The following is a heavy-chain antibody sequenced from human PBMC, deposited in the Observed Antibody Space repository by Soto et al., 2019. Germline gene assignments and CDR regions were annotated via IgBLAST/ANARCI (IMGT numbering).Heavy chain of an antibody. D-gene: IGHD2-2*01. J-gene: IGHJ5*02. CDR3: ATSDWFAP. CDR2: IYYSGST. V-gene: IGHV4-39*01. Sequence: QLELQESGPGLVKPSETLSLTCTVSGGSISSRGYYWGWIRQPPGKGLEWIGTIYYSGSTYYNPSLRSRVTISVDTSKSQFSLKLSSVTAADTAVYYCATSDWFAPWGQRTLVTVSS. CDR1: GGSISSRGYY.